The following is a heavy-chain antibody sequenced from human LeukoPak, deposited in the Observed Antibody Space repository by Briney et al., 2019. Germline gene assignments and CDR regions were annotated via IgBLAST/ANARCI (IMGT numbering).Heavy chain of an antibody. V-gene: IGHV1-2*02. D-gene: IGHD2-2*01. J-gene: IGHJ5*02. CDR2: INPNSGGT. CDR3: ARAGYCSSTSCPGRFDP. Sequence: ASVKVSCKASGYTFTGYYMHWLRQAPGQGLEWMGWINPNSGGTNYAQKFQGRVTMTRDTSISTAYMELSRLRSDDTAVYYCARAGYCSSTSCPGRFDPWGQGTLVTVSS. CDR1: GYTFTGYY.